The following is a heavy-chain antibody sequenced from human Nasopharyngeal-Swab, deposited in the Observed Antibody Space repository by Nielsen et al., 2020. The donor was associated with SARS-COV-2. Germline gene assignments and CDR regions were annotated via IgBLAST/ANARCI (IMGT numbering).Heavy chain of an antibody. Sequence: KVSCKGSGYSFTSYWIGWVRQMPGKGREWMGIIYPGDSDTRYSPSFQGQVTISADKSISTAYLQWSSLKASDNAMYYCARLRHHEFWSGYYEWGDGMDVWGQGTTVTVSS. CDR1: GYSFTSYW. D-gene: IGHD3-3*01. J-gene: IGHJ6*02. V-gene: IGHV5-51*01. CDR2: IYPGDSDT. CDR3: ARLRHHEFWSGYYEWGDGMDV.